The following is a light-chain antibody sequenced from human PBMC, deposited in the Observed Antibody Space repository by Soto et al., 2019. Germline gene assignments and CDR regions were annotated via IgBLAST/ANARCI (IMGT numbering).Light chain of an antibody. J-gene: IGLJ1*01. Sequence: VLTQPPSASGTPGQRVTVSCSGSSSNIGNNYVFWYQHLPGTAPKLLIYRNDQRPSGVSARFSGSKSGTSASLAISGLRSEDEADYYCAAWDDSLSGSYVFGPGTKLTVL. CDR2: RND. CDR1: SSNIGNNY. V-gene: IGLV1-47*01. CDR3: AAWDDSLSGSYV.